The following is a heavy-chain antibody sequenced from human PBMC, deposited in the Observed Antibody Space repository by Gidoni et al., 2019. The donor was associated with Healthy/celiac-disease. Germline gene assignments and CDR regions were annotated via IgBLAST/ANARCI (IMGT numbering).Heavy chain of an antibody. CDR3: ARNRGYGGAYFDY. Sequence: QVQLQQWGAGLLKPSETLSLTCAVYGGSFSGYYWSWIRQPPGKGLEWIGEINHSGSTNYNPSLKSRVTILVDTSKNQFSLKLSSVTAADTAVYYCARNRGYGGAYFDYWGQGTLVTVSS. D-gene: IGHD4-17*01. V-gene: IGHV4-34*01. CDR1: GGSFSGYY. CDR2: INHSGST. J-gene: IGHJ4*02.